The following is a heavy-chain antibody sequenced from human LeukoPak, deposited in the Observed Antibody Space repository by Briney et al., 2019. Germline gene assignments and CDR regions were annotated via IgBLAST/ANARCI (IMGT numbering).Heavy chain of an antibody. J-gene: IGHJ3*02. V-gene: IGHV6-1*01. D-gene: IGHD4-11*01. CDR1: GDSVSSNTAT. CDR3: ARDKAVIGARGAFDM. CDR2: TYYRSKWYY. Sequence: SQTLLLTCAISGDSVSSNTATWNWIRQSPSRGLEWLGRTYYRSKWYYDYAVSVRSRITINPDTPQNQFSLQLNSVTPEDTAVYYCARDKAVIGARGAFDMWGQGTTVTVSS.